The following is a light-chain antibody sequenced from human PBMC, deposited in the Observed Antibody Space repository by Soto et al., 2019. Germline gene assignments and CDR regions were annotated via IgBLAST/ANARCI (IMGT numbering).Light chain of an antibody. V-gene: IGLV2-14*01. CDR3: SSYTSSSTHNYV. J-gene: IGLJ1*01. CDR1: SSDVGGYNY. Sequence: QSVLIQPASVSGSPGQSITISCTGTSSDVGGYNYVSWYQQHPGKAPKLMIYDVSNRPSGVSNRFSGSRSGNTASLTISGLQAEDEADYYCSSYTSSSTHNYVFGTGTKVTVL. CDR2: DVS.